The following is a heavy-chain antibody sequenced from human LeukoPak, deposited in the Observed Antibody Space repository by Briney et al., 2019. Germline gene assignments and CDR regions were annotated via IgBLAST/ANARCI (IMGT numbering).Heavy chain of an antibody. CDR3: ARIMVRGVNAVNDAFDI. CDR2: ISAYNGNT. Sequence: ASVKVSCKASGYTFTSYGISWVRQAPGQGLEWMGWISAYNGNTNYAQKLQGRVTMTTDTSTSTAYMELRSLRSDDTAVYYCARIMVRGVNAVNDAFDIWGQGTMVTVSS. J-gene: IGHJ3*02. CDR1: GYTFTSYG. D-gene: IGHD3-10*01. V-gene: IGHV1-18*01.